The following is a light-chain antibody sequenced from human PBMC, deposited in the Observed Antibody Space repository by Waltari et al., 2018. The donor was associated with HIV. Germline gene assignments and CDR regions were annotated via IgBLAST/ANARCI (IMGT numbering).Light chain of an antibody. Sequence: SSELTQDPVVSVALGQTINITCQGDSLRSFFANWYQRRPGQAPVLVVYGANRRPSGIPARFSASNSWNTSALIISDSQAVDEADYYCHSRDTNSDHYVFGGGTRVIV. V-gene: IGLV3-19*01. J-gene: IGLJ1*01. CDR3: HSRDTNSDHYV. CDR1: SLRSFF. CDR2: GAN.